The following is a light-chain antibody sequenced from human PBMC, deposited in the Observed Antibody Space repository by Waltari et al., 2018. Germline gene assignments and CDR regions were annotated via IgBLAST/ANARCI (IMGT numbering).Light chain of an antibody. CDR3: SSFAGGNIYVV. V-gene: IGLV2-8*01. CDR1: SNDVGGYNY. CDR2: EVS. Sequence: QSALTQPPSASGSPGQSVTISCTGTSNDVGGYNYVSWYQQNPGKAPKLIRYEVSKPPSAVPARFSGSKSGNPASLPVSGLQAEDEADYYCSSFAGGNIYVVFGGGTTLTVL. J-gene: IGLJ2*01.